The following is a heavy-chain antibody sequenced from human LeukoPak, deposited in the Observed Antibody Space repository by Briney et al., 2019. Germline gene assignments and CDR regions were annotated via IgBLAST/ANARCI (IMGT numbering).Heavy chain of an antibody. CDR2: INHSGST. V-gene: IGHV4-34*01. J-gene: IGHJ3*02. CDR3: ASTKDDAFDI. Sequence: PETLSLTCAVYGGSFSGYYWSWIRQPPGKGLEWIGEINHSGSTNYNPSLKSRVTISVDTSKNQFSLKLSSVTAADTAVYYCASTKDDAFDIWGQGTMVTVSS. CDR1: GGSFSGYY.